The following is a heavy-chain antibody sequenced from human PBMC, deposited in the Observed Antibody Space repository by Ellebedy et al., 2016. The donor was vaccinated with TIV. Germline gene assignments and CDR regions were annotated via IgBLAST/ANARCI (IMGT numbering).Heavy chain of an antibody. J-gene: IGHJ4*02. CDR2: ISWNSGSI. CDR1: GFTFSNYT. D-gene: IGHD3-9*01. V-gene: IGHV3-9*01. Sequence: GGSLRLXCAASGFTFSNYTMSWVRQAPGKGLEWVSGISWNSGSIGYADSVKGRFTISRDNAKNSLYLQMNSLRAEDTALYYCAKDLSYDILTGYLDYWGQGTLVTVSS. CDR3: AKDLSYDILTGYLDY.